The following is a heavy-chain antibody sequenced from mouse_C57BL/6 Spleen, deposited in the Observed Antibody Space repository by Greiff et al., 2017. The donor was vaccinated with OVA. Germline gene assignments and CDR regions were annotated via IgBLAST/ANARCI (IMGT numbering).Heavy chain of an antibody. D-gene: IGHD1-3*01. J-gene: IGHJ2*01. Sequence: QVQLQQPGAELVKPGASVKMSCKASGYTFTSYWITWVQQRPGQGLEWIGDIYPGSGSTNYIEKFKSKATLTVDTSSSIAYMQLSSLTSVDSAVYARARWDSGNCFAYWGQGTTLTVSA. CDR1: GYTFTSYW. V-gene: IGHV1-55*01. CDR3: ARWDSGNCFAY. CDR2: IYPGSGST.